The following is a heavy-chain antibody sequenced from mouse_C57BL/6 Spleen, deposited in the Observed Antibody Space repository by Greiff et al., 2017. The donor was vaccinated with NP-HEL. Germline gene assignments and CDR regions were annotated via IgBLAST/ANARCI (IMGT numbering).Heavy chain of an antibody. Sequence: QVQLQQPGAELVKPGASVKLSCKASGYTFTSYWMHWVKQRPGQGLEWIGMIHPNRGSTNYNEKFKSKATLTVDKSSSTAYMQLSSLTSEDSAVYYCARDYGSSYFFDYWGQGTTLTVSS. CDR1: GYTFTSYW. CDR2: IHPNRGST. J-gene: IGHJ2*01. CDR3: ARDYGSSYFFDY. V-gene: IGHV1-64*01. D-gene: IGHD1-1*01.